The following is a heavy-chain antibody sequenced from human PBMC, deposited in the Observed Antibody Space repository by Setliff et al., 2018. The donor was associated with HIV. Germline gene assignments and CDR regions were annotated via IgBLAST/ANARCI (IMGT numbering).Heavy chain of an antibody. D-gene: IGHD2-21*01. J-gene: IGHJ4*02. Sequence: PGGSLRLSCTASGFTFGDYAMSWVRQAPGKGLEWVGFIRSKAHGGTTDYAASVKGRFTISRDDSKNTLYLQMNSLKIEDTAVYYCTTGTRLVDWGQGALVTVSS. CDR3: TTGTRLVD. CDR1: GFTFGDYA. V-gene: IGHV3-49*04. CDR2: IRSKAHGGTT.